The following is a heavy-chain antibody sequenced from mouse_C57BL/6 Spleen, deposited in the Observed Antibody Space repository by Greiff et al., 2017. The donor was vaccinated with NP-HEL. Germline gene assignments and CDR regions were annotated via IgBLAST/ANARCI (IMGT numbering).Heavy chain of an antibody. CDR1: GYTFTSYW. V-gene: IGHV1-61*01. D-gene: IGHD3-1*01. Sequence: QVHVKQPGAELVRPGSSVKLSCKASGYTFTSYWMDWVKQRPGQGLEWIGNIYPSDSETHYNQKFKDKATLTVDKSSSTAYMQLSSLTSEDPAVYYCARSGYSGMDYWGQGTSVTVSS. CDR3: ARSGYSGMDY. CDR2: IYPSDSET. J-gene: IGHJ4*01.